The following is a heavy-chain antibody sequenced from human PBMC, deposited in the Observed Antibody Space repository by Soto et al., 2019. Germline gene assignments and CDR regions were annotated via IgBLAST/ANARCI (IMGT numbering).Heavy chain of an antibody. CDR1: GGSISSSSYY. J-gene: IGHJ3*02. CDR2: IYYSGST. V-gene: IGHV4-39*01. CDR3: SSWNDAFDI. Sequence: QLQLQESGPGLVKPSETLSLTCTVSGGSISSSSYYWGWIRQPPGKGLEWIGSIYYSGSTYYNPSPKSRVAISVDTSKNQFSRKLSSVTAADTAVYYCSSWNDAFDIWGQGTMVTVAS. D-gene: IGHD6-13*01.